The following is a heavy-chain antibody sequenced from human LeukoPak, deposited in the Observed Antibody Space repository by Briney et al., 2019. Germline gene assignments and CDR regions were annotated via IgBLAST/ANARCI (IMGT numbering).Heavy chain of an antibody. CDR1: GFSFDTYA. V-gene: IGHV3-30*18. CDR3: AKDRDGAFDI. CDR2: ISYDGSNK. D-gene: IGHD3-10*01. J-gene: IGHJ3*02. Sequence: GGSLRLSCAASGFSFDTYAMHWVRQAPGKGLEWVAVISYDGSNKYYADSVKGRFTISRDNSKNTLYLQMNSLRAEDTAVYYCAKDRDGAFDIWGQGTMVTVSS.